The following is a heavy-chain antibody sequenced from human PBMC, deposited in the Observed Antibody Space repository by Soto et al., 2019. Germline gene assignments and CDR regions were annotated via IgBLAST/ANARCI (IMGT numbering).Heavy chain of an antibody. CDR2: ISYDGSNK. J-gene: IGHJ4*02. CDR1: GFTFSSYG. V-gene: IGHV3-30*18. Sequence: GGSLRLSCAASGFTFSSYGMHWVRQAPGKGLEWVAVISYDGSNKYYADSVKGRFTISRDNSKNTLYLQMNSLRAEDTAVYYCAKRSSSSTFDYWGQGTLVTVSS. CDR3: AKRSSSSTFDY. D-gene: IGHD6-6*01.